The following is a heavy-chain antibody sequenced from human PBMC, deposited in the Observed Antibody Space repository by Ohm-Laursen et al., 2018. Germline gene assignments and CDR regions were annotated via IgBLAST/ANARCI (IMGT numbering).Heavy chain of an antibody. CDR3: ARQYYYDSSGYWRFSY. J-gene: IGHJ4*02. CDR1: GFTFRTYG. V-gene: IGHV3-21*01. Sequence: SLRLSCAASGFTFRTYGMHWVRQAPGKGLEWVSSISSSSSYIYYADSVKGRFTISRDNAKNSLYLQMNSLRAEDTAVYYCARQYYYDSSGYWRFSYWGQGTLVTVSS. D-gene: IGHD3-22*01. CDR2: ISSSSSYI.